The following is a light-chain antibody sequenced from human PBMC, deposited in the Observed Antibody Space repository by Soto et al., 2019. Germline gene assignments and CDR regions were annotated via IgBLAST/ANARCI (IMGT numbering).Light chain of an antibody. Sequence: EIVMTQSPATLSVSPGERATLSCRASQSVSSNLAWYQQKPDQTPKLLIYVASTRATGIPARFSGSGSGRSGSLLMGSLDFEDFAVYYCHQDKVWPLTSGGGAKVVFK. CDR3: HQDKVWPLT. CDR1: QSVSSN. V-gene: IGKV3-15*01. CDR2: VAS. J-gene: IGKJ4*01.